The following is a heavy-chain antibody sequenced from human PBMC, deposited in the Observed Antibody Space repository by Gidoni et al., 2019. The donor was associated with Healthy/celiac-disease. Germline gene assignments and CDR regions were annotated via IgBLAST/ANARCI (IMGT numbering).Heavy chain of an antibody. D-gene: IGHD6-19*01. CDR2: ISSSSSYI. J-gene: IGHJ4*02. CDR3: AREGSSGGFDY. CDR1: GFTFSSYS. V-gene: IGHV3-21*01. Sequence: EVQLVESGGGLVKPGGSLRLSCAASGFTFSSYSMTWVRQAPGKGLEWVSSISSSSSYIYYADSVKGRFPISRDNAKNSLYLQMNSLRAEDTAVYYCAREGSSGGFDYWGQGTLVTVSS.